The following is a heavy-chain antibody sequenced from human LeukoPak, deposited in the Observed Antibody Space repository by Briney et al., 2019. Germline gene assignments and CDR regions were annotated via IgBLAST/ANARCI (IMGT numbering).Heavy chain of an antibody. CDR3: VLHFDY. CDR2: IKSDGSST. Sequence: GGSLRLSCAASGFTFSSYWMHWVRQAPGKGLEWVSRIKSDGSSTSYADSVKGRFTISRDNAKNTLYLQMNSLRAEDTAVYYCVLHFDYWGQGTLVTVSS. D-gene: IGHD2-15*01. V-gene: IGHV3-74*01. CDR1: GFTFSSYW. J-gene: IGHJ4*02.